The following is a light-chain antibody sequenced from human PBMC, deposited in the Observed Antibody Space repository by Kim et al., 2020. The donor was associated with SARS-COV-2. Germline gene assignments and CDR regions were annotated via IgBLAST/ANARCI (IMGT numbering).Light chain of an antibody. J-gene: IGKJ1*01. CDR1: QSVSSN. Sequence: EIVMTQSPATLSVSPGERATLSCRASQSVSSNLAWYQQKPGQAPRLLIYGASTRATGTPARFSGSGSGTEFTLTISILQSEDFAVYYCQQYNNWPPWTFGQGTKVDIK. CDR2: GAS. V-gene: IGKV3-15*01. CDR3: QQYNNWPPWT.